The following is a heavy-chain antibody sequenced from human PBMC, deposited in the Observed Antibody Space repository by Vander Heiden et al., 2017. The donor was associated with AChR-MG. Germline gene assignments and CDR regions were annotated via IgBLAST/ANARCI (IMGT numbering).Heavy chain of an antibody. J-gene: IGHJ4*02. Sequence: EVQLLESGGGLVQPGVSLRLSCSASGFTISSYAMSWVRQAPGKGLEWVSAISGSGGSTYYADSVKGRFTISRDNSKNTLYLQMNSLRAEDTAVYYCAKVAPRSGGSCYWGQGTLVTVSS. CDR2: ISGSGGST. D-gene: IGHD2-15*01. V-gene: IGHV3-23*01. CDR3: AKVAPRSGGSCY. CDR1: GFTISSYA.